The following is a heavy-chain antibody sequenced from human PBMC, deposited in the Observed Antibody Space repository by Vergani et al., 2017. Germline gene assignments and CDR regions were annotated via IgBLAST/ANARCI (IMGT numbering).Heavy chain of an antibody. J-gene: IGHJ4*02. D-gene: IGHD3-3*01. V-gene: IGHV4-34*01. CDR3: ARGGVALFDY. Sequence: QVQLQQWGAGLLKPSETLSLTCAVYGGSFSGYYWSWIRQPPGKGLEWIGEINHSGSTNYNPSLKSRVTISVATSKNQFSLKLSSVTAADAAVYYFARGGVALFDYWGQGTLVTVSS. CDR1: GGSFSGYY. CDR2: INHSGST.